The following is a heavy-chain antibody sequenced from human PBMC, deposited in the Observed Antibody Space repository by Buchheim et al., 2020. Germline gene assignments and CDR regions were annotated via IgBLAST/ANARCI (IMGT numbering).Heavy chain of an antibody. V-gene: IGHV1-46*03. CDR3: TRGPLWAVAGTPFDY. D-gene: IGHD6-19*01. Sequence: QVQLVQSGAQVKKPGASVTVSCTASGYGFTSYYIHWVRQAPGQGLEWVGIINPNSEGRKYAQKFQGRVTMTKDTSTNTVYMRLSGLRSEDTGIYYCTRGPLWAVAGTPFDYWGQGTL. CDR2: INPNSEGR. CDR1: GYGFTSYY. J-gene: IGHJ4*02.